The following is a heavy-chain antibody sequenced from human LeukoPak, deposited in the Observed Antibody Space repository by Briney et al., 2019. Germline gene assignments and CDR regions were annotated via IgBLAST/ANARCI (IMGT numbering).Heavy chain of an antibody. CDR3: ARPYCSGGSCSSGEYYFDY. Sequence: GESLKISCKGSGYSFTNYWIGWVRQMPEKGLGWMGIIYPGDSDTRYSPSFQGQVTISADKSISTAYLQWSSLKASDTAMYYCARPYCSGGSCSSGEYYFDYWGQGTLVTVST. CDR1: GYSFTNYW. V-gene: IGHV5-51*01. CDR2: IYPGDSDT. J-gene: IGHJ4*02. D-gene: IGHD2-15*01.